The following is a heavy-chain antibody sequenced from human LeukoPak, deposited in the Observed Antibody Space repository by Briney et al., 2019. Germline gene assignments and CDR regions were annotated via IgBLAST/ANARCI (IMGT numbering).Heavy chain of an antibody. J-gene: IGHJ4*02. CDR3: ARDRDGYNSIAAAFDY. V-gene: IGHV3-30*19. D-gene: IGHD5-24*01. CDR2: IWYDGSNK. Sequence: GRSLRLSCAASGFTFSSYGMHWVRQAPGKGLEWVAVIWYDGSNKYYADSVKGRFTISRDNSKNTLYLQMNSLRAEDTAVYYCARDRDGYNSIAAAFDYWGQGTLVTVSS. CDR1: GFTFSSYG.